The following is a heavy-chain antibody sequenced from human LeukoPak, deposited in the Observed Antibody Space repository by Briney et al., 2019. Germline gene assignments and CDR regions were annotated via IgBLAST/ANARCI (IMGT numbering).Heavy chain of an antibody. CDR1: GGSISSSSYY. CDR2: IYYSGST. Sequence: PSETLSLTCTVSGGSISSSSYYWGWIRQPPGKGLEWIGSIYYSGSTYYNPSLKSRVTISVDTSKNQFSLKLSSVTAADTAVYYCARVEWHYFDYWGQGTLVTVSS. CDR3: ARVEWHYFDY. D-gene: IGHD1-26*01. V-gene: IGHV4-39*01. J-gene: IGHJ4*02.